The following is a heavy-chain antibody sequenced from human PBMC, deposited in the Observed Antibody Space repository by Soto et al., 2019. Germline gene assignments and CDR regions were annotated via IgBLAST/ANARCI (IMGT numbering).Heavy chain of an antibody. CDR2: TYYRSKWYN. CDR3: ARDFPENWNEGYYYYYGMDV. V-gene: IGHV6-1*01. D-gene: IGHD1-1*01. Sequence: PSQTLSLTCAISGDSVSSNSAAWNWIRQSPSRGLEWLGRTYYRSKWYNDYAVSVKSRITINPDTSKNQFSLQLNSVTPEDTAVYYCARDFPENWNEGYYYYYGMDVWGQGTTVTVSS. J-gene: IGHJ6*02. CDR1: GDSVSSNSAA.